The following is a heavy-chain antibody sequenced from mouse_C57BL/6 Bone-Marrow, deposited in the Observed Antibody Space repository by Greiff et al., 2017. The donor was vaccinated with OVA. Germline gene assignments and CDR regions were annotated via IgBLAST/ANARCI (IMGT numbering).Heavy chain of an antibody. J-gene: IGHJ4*01. CDR3: ARCPINYAMDY. CDR1: GYSFTSYY. Sequence: EVMLVESGPGLAKPSQTLSLSCSATGYSFTSYYWNWIRKFPGHKLEYMGYISYSGRTYYNPSLNSRISITRDTSKNQYYLQWNSVTTEDTAAYYCARCPINYAMDYWGQGTSVTVSS. CDR2: ISYSGRT. V-gene: IGHV3-8*01.